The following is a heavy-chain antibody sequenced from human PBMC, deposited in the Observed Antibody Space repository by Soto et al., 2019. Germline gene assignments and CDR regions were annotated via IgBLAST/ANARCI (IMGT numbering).Heavy chain of an antibody. CDR2: ISYDGSNK. CDR1: GFTFSSYA. V-gene: IGHV3-30-3*01. J-gene: IGHJ4*02. D-gene: IGHD3-22*01. CDR3: ARDGDYYDSSGYYYYFDY. Sequence: GGSLRLSCAASGFTFSSYAMHWVRQAPGKGLEWVAVISYDGSNKYYADSVKGRFTISRDNSKNTLYLQMNSLRAEDTAVYYCARDGDYYDSSGYYYYFDYWGQGTLVTVSS.